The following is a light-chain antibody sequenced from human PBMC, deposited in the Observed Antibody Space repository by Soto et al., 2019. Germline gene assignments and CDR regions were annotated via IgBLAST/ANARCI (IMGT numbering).Light chain of an antibody. CDR3: QQYNNWQT. J-gene: IGKJ1*01. V-gene: IGKV3-15*01. CDR1: QTVSNSY. CDR2: GAS. Sequence: EIVMTQSPATLSVSPWERATLSCRASQTVSNSYLAWYQQKPGQAPRLLIYGASTRATGIPARFSGSGSGTEFTLTISSLQSEDFAIYYCQQYNNWQTFGQGTKVDIK.